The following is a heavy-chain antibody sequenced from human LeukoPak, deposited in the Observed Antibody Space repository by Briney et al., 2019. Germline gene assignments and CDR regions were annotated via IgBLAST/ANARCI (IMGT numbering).Heavy chain of an antibody. CDR2: IYHSGST. CDR1: GGSISSGGYY. V-gene: IGHV4-30-2*01. CDR3: AREERTRLLAD. D-gene: IGHD3-9*01. J-gene: IGHJ4*02. Sequence: SQTLSLTCTVSGGSISSGGYYWSWIRQPPGKGLEWIGYIYHSGSTYYNSSLKSRVTISVDRSKNQFSLKLSSVTAADTAVYYCAREERTRLLADRGQGTLVTVSS.